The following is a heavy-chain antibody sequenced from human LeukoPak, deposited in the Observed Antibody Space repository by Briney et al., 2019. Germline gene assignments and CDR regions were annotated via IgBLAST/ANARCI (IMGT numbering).Heavy chain of an antibody. CDR3: ARRGTVTTERFDY. D-gene: IGHD4-11*01. J-gene: IGHJ4*02. CDR2: IYYSGST. V-gene: IGHV4-39*01. CDR1: GGSISSSSYY. Sequence: SETLSLTCTVSGGSISSSSYYWGWIRQPPGKGLEWIGSIYYSGSTHYNPSLKSRVTISVDTSKNQFSLKLSSVTAADTAVYYCARRGTVTTERFDYWGQGTLVTVSS.